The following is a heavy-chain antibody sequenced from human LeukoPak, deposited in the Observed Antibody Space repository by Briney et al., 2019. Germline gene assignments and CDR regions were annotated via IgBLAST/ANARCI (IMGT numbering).Heavy chain of an antibody. Sequence: ASVKVSCKASGGTFSSYAISWVRQAPGQGLEWMGGIIPIFGTANYAQKFQGRVTITADESTSTAYMELSSLRSEDTAVYYCARTYSSSSGLFFDPWGQGTLVTVSS. CDR1: GGTFSSYA. J-gene: IGHJ5*02. V-gene: IGHV1-69*13. D-gene: IGHD6-6*01. CDR2: IIPIFGTA. CDR3: ARTYSSSSGLFFDP.